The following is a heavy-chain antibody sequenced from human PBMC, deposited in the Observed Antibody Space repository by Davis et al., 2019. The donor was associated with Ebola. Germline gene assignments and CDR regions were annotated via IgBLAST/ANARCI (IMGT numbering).Heavy chain of an antibody. D-gene: IGHD6-13*01. CDR1: GGSISNAY. CDR3: ARSPHPYGSTWFFDH. V-gene: IGHV4-59*01. J-gene: IGHJ4*02. CDR2: IYYSGST. Sequence: GSLRLSCAVSGGSISNAYWSWIRQPLGKGLGWIGYIYYSGSTSYNPSLKSRVTISIDTSKNQFSLKLSSVTAAATAVYYCARSPHPYGSTWFFDHWGQGTLVTVSS.